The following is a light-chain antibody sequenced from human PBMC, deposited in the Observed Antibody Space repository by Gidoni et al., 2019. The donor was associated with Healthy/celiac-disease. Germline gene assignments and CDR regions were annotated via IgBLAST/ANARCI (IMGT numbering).Light chain of an antibody. J-gene: IGKJ5*01. V-gene: IGKV3-11*01. Sequence: EIVLTQSPATLSLSPGERATLSCRASQSVSSYLAWYQQKPGQAPRLLIYDASNRATGIPARFSGSGSGTDFTITISSLEPEDFAVYYCQQRSNWQGITFGQGTRLEIK. CDR2: DAS. CDR3: QQRSNWQGIT. CDR1: QSVSSY.